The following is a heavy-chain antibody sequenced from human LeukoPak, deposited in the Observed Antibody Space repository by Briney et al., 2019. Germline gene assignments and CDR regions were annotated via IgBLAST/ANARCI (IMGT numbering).Heavy chain of an antibody. CDR2: IYHSGNT. Sequence: SETLSLTCTVSGGSISSSSYYWGWIRQSPGKGLEDIGSIYHSGNTYYNPSLKSRVTISIDTSKNQFSLKLSSVTAADTALYHCARVAALAMTNRWDAFDIWGQGTLVTVSS. V-gene: IGHV4-39*07. CDR1: GGSISSSSYY. J-gene: IGHJ3*02. D-gene: IGHD2-8*01. CDR3: ARVAALAMTNRWDAFDI.